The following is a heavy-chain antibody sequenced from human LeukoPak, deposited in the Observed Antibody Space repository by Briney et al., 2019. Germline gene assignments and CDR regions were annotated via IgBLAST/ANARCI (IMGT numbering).Heavy chain of an antibody. D-gene: IGHD3-9*01. Sequence: ASVKVSCKASVYTFTSYGISWVRQAPGQGLEWMGWISAYNGNTNYAQKLQGRVTMTTDTSTSTAYMELRSLRSDDTAVYYCARSEIRYSPKLFDHWGQGTLVTVSS. CDR2: ISAYNGNT. J-gene: IGHJ5*02. V-gene: IGHV1-18*01. CDR1: VYTFTSYG. CDR3: ARSEIRYSPKLFDH.